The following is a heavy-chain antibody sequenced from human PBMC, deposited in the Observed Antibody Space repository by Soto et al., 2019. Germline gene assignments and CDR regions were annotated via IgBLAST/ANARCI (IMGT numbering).Heavy chain of an antibody. Sequence: SVEVSCKASGGTFSSYPISWVLQAPGQGLEWMGGIIPIFGTANYAQKFQGRVTITADESTSTAYMELSSLRSEDTAVYYCARVPYDFWSGYLSDYWGQGTLVTVSS. CDR3: ARVPYDFWSGYLSDY. V-gene: IGHV1-69*13. CDR1: GGTFSSYP. D-gene: IGHD3-3*01. J-gene: IGHJ4*02. CDR2: IIPIFGTA.